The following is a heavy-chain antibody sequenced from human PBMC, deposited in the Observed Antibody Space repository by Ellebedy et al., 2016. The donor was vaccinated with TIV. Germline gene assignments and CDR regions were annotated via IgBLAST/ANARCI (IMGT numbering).Heavy chain of an antibody. CDR1: GFTFSTYD. D-gene: IGHD3-10*01. J-gene: IGHJ4*02. CDR3: AREDRWFAELSYDY. V-gene: IGHV3-30*03. CDR2: ISYDGSNK. Sequence: GESLKISXAASGFTFSTYDMHWVRQAPGKGLEWVAIISYDGSNKYYVDSVKGRFSISRDNSKNTLSLEMNNLRAEDTAVYYCAREDRWFAELSYDYWGQGTLVTVSS.